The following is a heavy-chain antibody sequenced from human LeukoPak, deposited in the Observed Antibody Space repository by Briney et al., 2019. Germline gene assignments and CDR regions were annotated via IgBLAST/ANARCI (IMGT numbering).Heavy chain of an antibody. V-gene: IGHV1-69*04. J-gene: IGHJ4*02. Sequence: EASVKVSCKASDDTFSNYGISWVRQAPGQGLEWMGRIIPILGIANYAQKFQGRVTITADKSTSTAYMELSSLRSEDTAVYYCARDFVTGTGGWGQGTLVTVSS. CDR2: IIPILGIA. CDR3: ARDFVTGTGG. CDR1: DDTFSNYG. D-gene: IGHD1-14*01.